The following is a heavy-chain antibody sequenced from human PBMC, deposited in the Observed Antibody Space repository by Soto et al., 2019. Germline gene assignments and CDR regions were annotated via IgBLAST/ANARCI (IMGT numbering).Heavy chain of an antibody. CDR1: GFPFSNYW. J-gene: IGHJ4*02. D-gene: IGHD6-19*01. V-gene: IGHV3-7*05. Sequence: EVQLVESGGGLVQPGESLRLSCAASGFPFSNYWMSWVRQVPGKGLQWVANINQDGSKTYHVDSVRGRFTVSRDNANNSQYLRMDTLRAEDTAVYFCASAVSGYFNYWGQGALVTVSS. CDR2: INQDGSKT. CDR3: ASAVSGYFNY.